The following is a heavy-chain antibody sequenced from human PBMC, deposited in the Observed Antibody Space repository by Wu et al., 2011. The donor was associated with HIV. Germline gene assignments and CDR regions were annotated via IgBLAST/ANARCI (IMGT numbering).Heavy chain of an antibody. V-gene: IGHV1-18*01. D-gene: IGHD1-26*01. J-gene: IGHJ5*02. Sequence: QVQLVQTGAEVKKPEASVKVSCKTSGYTFTSYGISWVRQAPGQGLEWMGWISADNGDTNYAQKLQGRVTMTTDTSTSTAYMELRSLRFDDTAVYYCARWVGASCWFDPWGQGTLVTVSS. CDR2: ISADNGDT. CDR1: GYTFTSYG. CDR3: ARWVGASCWFDP.